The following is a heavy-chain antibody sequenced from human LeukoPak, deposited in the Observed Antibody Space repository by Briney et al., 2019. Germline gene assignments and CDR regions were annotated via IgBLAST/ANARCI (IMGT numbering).Heavy chain of an antibody. CDR3: ARGDHFGDPFDY. Sequence: SWVRQMPGKGLEWIGYIYYSGSTYYNPSLKSRVTISVDTSKNQFSLKLSSVTAADTAVYYCARGDHFGDPFDYWGQGTLVTVSS. J-gene: IGHJ4*02. CDR2: IYYSGST. V-gene: IGHV4-31*02. D-gene: IGHD3-10*01.